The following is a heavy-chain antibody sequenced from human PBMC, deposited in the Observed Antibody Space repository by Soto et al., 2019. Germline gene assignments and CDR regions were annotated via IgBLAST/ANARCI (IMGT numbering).Heavy chain of an antibody. CDR2: VNPTGTT. V-gene: IGHV4-34*01. D-gene: IGHD6-19*01. J-gene: IGHJ3*02. Sequence: SETLSLTCAVDGGSFSAFYWSWIRQPPGKELEWIGEVNPTGTTKYNPSLKSRVTMSLDTSKKQFSLNLNSMTAADTALYYCARSREHWLVDAFDIWGQGTMV. CDR3: ARSREHWLVDAFDI. CDR1: GGSFSAFY.